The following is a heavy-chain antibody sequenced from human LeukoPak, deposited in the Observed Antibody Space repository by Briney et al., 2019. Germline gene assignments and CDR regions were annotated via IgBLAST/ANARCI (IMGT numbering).Heavy chain of an antibody. Sequence: GGSLRLSCAASGFTFTGHEMNWVRQAPGKGLEWLSCISGSGSPSYYADSVKGRFTISRDNAKNSLYLQMNSLRAEDTAVYYCARPFYFDSIDIWGQGTLVTVSS. D-gene: IGHD3-22*01. CDR1: GFTFTGHE. V-gene: IGHV3-48*03. CDR3: ARPFYFDSIDI. J-gene: IGHJ4*02. CDR2: ISGSGSPS.